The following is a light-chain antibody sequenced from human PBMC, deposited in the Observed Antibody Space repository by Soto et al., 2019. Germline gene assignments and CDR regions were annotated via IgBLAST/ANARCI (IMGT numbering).Light chain of an antibody. J-gene: IGLJ1*01. CDR1: SGDVGAYNY. CDR2: EVN. V-gene: IGLV2-14*01. CDR3: SSYASTSTAV. Sequence: QSVLTQPASVSGSPGQSITISCTGTSGDVGAYNYVSWYQQHPGEAPKLMIYEVNYRPSGVSNRFSGSKSGITASLTISGLQAEDEADYYCSSYASTSTAVFGTGTKLTVL.